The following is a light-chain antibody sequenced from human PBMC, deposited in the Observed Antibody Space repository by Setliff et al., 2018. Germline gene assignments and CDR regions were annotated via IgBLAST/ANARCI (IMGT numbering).Light chain of an antibody. CDR3: SSYRSSSTLVV. V-gene: IGLV2-14*03. J-gene: IGLJ2*01. Sequence: QSALTQPASVSGSPGQSITISCIGTSSDIGDSYNYVSWYQHYPGKAPKLMIFDVTNRPSGVSNRFSGSKSGNTASLTISGLQAEDEALYYCSSYRSSSTLVVFGGVTKVTV. CDR1: SSDIGDSYNY. CDR2: DVT.